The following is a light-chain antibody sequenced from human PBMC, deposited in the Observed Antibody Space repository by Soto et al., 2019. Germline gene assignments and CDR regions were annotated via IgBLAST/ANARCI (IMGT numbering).Light chain of an antibody. CDR1: SSDVGGNSF. J-gene: IGLJ1*01. V-gene: IGLV2-8*01. Sequence: QSALTQPPSASGSPGQSVTISCTGTSSDVGGNSFVSWYQQHPGKAPKLMLYEVSKRPSGVPDRFSGSKSGNTASLTVSGLQAEDEADYYCSSYAVTSFVFGTGTKLTVL. CDR2: EVS. CDR3: SSYAVTSFV.